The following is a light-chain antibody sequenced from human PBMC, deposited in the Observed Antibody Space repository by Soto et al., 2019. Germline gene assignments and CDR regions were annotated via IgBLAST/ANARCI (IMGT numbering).Light chain of an antibody. CDR2: GAS. CDR3: QQYTKWPR. CDR1: QDISTL. V-gene: IGKV1D-12*01. Sequence: DIQMTQSPSSVSASIGDTVTITCRASQDISTLLAWYQQKPGKAPKLLIYGASTLESGVPSRFSGRGSGTDFTLTISSLQSEDFALYSCQQYTKWPRFGPRTKVDTK. J-gene: IGKJ3*01.